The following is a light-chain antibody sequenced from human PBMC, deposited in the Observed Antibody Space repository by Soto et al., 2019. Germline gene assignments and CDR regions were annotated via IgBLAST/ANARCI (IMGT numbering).Light chain of an antibody. CDR2: GAS. J-gene: IGKJ1*01. Sequence: EIVLTQSPGTLSLSPGERATLSCRASQSVRSSHLAWYQQKPGQAPRLLIYGASTRATGIPDRFSGSGSGTDFTLTISRLEPEDFAVYYCQQYGSSPTFGQGTKVEIK. CDR3: QQYGSSPT. CDR1: QSVRSSH. V-gene: IGKV3-20*01.